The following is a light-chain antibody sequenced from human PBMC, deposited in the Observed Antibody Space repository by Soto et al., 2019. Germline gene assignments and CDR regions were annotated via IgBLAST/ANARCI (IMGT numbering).Light chain of an antibody. CDR3: ASHTTRGTWV. V-gene: IGLV2-14*01. J-gene: IGLJ3*02. Sequence: QSALTQAASASGSPGQSITISCSGTSNDVGAYNFVSWYQQHPGKAPKLMIFQVSNRPSGVSSRFSGSKSGNTASLTISGLQAEDEADYYCASHTTRGTWVFGGGTKLTVL. CDR2: QVS. CDR1: SNDVGAYNF.